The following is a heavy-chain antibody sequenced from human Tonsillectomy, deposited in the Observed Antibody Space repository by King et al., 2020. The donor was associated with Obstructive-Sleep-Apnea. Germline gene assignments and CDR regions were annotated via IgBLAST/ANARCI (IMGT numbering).Heavy chain of an antibody. V-gene: IGHV5-51*01. CDR2: INHGDSQP. CDR1: GDSFSNYW. CDR3: ARGHYYYGMDL. J-gene: IGHJ6*02. Sequence: VQLVQSGAEVKKPGESLRISCKGSGDSFSNYWIGWVRQMPGEGLEWVGIINHGDSQPRYSPSFQGQVTISAAKSITTAYLQWSSLAASDTAIYYCARGHYYYGMDLWGQGTTVTVSS.